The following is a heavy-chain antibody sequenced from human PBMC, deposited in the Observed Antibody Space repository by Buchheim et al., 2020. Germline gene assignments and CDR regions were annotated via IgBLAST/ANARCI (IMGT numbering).Heavy chain of an antibody. D-gene: IGHD6-13*01. CDR2: INHSGST. CDR3: ARVRIAAAGRFDY. CDR1: GGSFSGYY. V-gene: IGHV4-34*01. Sequence: QVQLQQWGAGLLKPSETLSLTCAVYGGSFSGYYWSWIRQPPGKGLEWIGEINHSGSTNYNPSLKSRVTISVDTSKNQFSLKLSSVTAADTAVYYCARVRIAAAGRFDYWGQGTL. J-gene: IGHJ4*02.